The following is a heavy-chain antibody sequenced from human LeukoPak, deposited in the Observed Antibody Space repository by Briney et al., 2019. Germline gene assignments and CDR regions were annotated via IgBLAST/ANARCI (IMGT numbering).Heavy chain of an antibody. Sequence: PGGSLRLSCAASGFTFSSYSMNWVRQAPGKGLEWVSSISSSSSYIYYADSVKGRFTISRDNAKNSLYLQMNSLRAEDTAVYYXXRXLSXXSTYXXXSSGYXXXXWGQ. D-gene: IGHD3-22*01. CDR3: XRXLSXXSTYXXXSSGYXXXX. CDR2: ISSSSSYI. J-gene: IGHJ1*01. CDR1: GFTFSSYS. V-gene: IGHV3-21*01.